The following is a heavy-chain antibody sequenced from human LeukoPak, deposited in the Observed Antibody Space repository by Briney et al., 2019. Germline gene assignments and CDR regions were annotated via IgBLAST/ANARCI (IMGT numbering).Heavy chain of an antibody. D-gene: IGHD5-12*01. V-gene: IGHV3-30*03. Sequence: GGSLRLSCAASGVTFSTYGFHWVRQAPGKGLEWVALIPSDGSHKIYGDSVKGRFTISRDDSKSTVYLQVNSLRVEDTAVYYCTSKVMRGNSGGDYDDWGQGTLVTVAS. CDR3: TSKVMRGNSGGDYDD. CDR1: GVTFSTYG. CDR2: IPSDGSHK. J-gene: IGHJ4*02.